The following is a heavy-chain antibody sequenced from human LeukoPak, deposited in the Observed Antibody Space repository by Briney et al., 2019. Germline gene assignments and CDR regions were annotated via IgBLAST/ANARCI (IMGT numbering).Heavy chain of an antibody. CDR2: INAGNGNT. D-gene: IGHD3-16*02. CDR3: ARDLGGLSVAASRPGAYDLQYYYYYYGMDV. Sequence: ASVKVSCKASGYTFTSYAMHWVRQAPGQRLEWMGWINAGNGNTKYSQKFQGRVTITRDTSASTAYMELSSLRSEDTAVYYCARDLGGLSVAASRPGAYDLQYYYYYYGMDVWGQGTTVTVSS. J-gene: IGHJ6*02. CDR1: GYTFTSYA. V-gene: IGHV1-3*01.